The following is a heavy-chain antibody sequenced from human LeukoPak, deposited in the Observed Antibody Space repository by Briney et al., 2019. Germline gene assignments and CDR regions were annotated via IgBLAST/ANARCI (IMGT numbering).Heavy chain of an antibody. V-gene: IGHV4-59*12. J-gene: IGHJ4*02. D-gene: IGHD6-19*01. Sequence: SETLSLTCTVSGGSISSYYRSWIRQPPGKGLEWIGYIYYSGSTNYNPSLKSRVTMSVDTSKNQFSLKLSSVTAADTAVYYCAGVVYSSGWYYFDYWGQGTLVTVSS. CDR3: AGVVYSSGWYYFDY. CDR2: IYYSGST. CDR1: GGSISSYY.